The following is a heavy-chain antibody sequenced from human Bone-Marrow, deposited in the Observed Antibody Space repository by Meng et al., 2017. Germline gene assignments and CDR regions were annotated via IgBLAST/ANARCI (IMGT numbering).Heavy chain of an antibody. CDR1: GGSISSGDYY. CDR2: IYYTGTT. V-gene: IGHV4-30-4*08. D-gene: IGHD3-3*01. Sequence: QVQMQESGPGLVKSSHTLSLTVTVRGGSISSGDYYCSWIRQPPGKGLEWIGYIYYTGTTYYNPSLKSRLTISVDTSKNQFSLNLTSVTAADTAVYYCARDTDFWSASNWFDPWGPGTLVTVSS. CDR3: ARDTDFWSASNWFDP. J-gene: IGHJ5*02.